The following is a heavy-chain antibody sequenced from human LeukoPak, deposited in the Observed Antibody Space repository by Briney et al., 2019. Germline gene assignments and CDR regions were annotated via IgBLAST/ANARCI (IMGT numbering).Heavy chain of an antibody. CDR3: ARDDPTGTTGQDY. Sequence: TGGSLRLSCAASRFTFSSYSMNWVRQAPGKGLEWVSPISSSSSYIYYADSVKGRFTISRDNAKNSLYLQMNSLRAEDTAVYYCARDDPTGTTGQDYWGQGTLVTVSS. V-gene: IGHV3-21*01. CDR2: ISSSSSYI. J-gene: IGHJ4*02. D-gene: IGHD1-1*01. CDR1: RFTFSSYS.